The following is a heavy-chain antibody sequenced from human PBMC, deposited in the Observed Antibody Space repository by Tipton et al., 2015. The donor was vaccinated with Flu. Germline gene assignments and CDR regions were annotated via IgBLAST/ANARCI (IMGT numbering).Heavy chain of an antibody. CDR2: LFYTGAA. V-gene: IGHV4-38-2*02. Sequence: TLSLTCTVSGYSMTSGFYWGWIRQPPGKGLEWLGSLFYTGAANYNPSLRGRLSLFVDTSNNRFSLNLGSVTAADTAVYYCARSKNNYGDYDYWGLGTLVTVSS. D-gene: IGHD4-17*01. CDR3: ARSKNNYGDYDY. J-gene: IGHJ4*02. CDR1: GYSMTSGFY.